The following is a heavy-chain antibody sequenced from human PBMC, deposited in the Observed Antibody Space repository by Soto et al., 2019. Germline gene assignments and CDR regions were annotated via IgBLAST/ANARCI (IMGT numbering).Heavy chain of an antibody. Sequence: SETLSLTCTVSGGSISSSSYYWGWIRQPPGKGLEWIGSIYYSGSTYYNPSLKSRVTISVDTSKNQFSLKLSSVTAADTAVYYCASRVWGSTSCCDAFDIWGQGTMVTVSS. CDR3: ASRVWGSTSCCDAFDI. CDR2: IYYSGST. V-gene: IGHV4-39*01. D-gene: IGHD2-2*01. CDR1: GGSISSSSYY. J-gene: IGHJ3*02.